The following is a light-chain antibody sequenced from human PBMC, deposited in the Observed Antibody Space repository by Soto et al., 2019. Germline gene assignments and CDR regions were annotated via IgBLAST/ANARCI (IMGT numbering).Light chain of an antibody. V-gene: IGLV2-14*01. CDR1: STDVGGYNH. J-gene: IGLJ1*01. Sequence: QSALTQPASVSGSPGQSITISCTGTSTDVGGYNHVSWYQQHPGKAPKLIIYEVSIRPSGVSDRFSGSKSGNTASLTISGLQAEDEADYYCSSYTNSNTRVFGTGTKVTVL. CDR3: SSYTNSNTRV. CDR2: EVS.